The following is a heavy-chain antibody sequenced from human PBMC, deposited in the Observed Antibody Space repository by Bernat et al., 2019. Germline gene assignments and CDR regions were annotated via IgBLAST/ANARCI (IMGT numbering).Heavy chain of an antibody. CDR1: GGSISTYY. Sequence: QVQLQESGPGLVKPSETLSLTCTVSGGSISTYYWSWIRQPPGKGLEWIGYIYYSGSTNYNPSLKSRVTISVDTSQNQFSLKLSSVTAADTGVYYCARSRDTGSFSWGQGILVTVCS. CDR2: IYYSGST. J-gene: IGHJ5*02. D-gene: IGHD2-15*01. V-gene: IGHV4-59*01. CDR3: ARSRDTGSFS.